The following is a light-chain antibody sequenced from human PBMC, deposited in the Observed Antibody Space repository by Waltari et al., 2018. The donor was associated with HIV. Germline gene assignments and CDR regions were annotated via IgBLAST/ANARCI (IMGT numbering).Light chain of an antibody. CDR3: AAWDDSLNGYV. J-gene: IGLJ1*01. Sequence: QSVLTQPPSVSEAPRQRVTISCSGSNSNIGNNAVNWYQQVPGKAPKLLIYYDDLFSSGVSDRFSGSKSGTSASLAIRGLQSEDEADYYCAAWDDSLNGYVFGSGTKVTVL. CDR1: NSNIGNNA. CDR2: YDD. V-gene: IGLV1-36*01.